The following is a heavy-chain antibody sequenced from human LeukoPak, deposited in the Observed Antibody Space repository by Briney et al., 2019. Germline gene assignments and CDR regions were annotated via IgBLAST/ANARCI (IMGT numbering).Heavy chain of an antibody. J-gene: IGHJ4*02. Sequence: ASVKVSCKASGYTFTGYYMHWVRQAPGQGLEWMAWINPNSGGTYYAQNFHDRITMTRGTSISTAYMELSRLRSDDTAIYYCARANALYCSSTSCLFDYWGQGTLVTVSP. V-gene: IGHV1-2*02. D-gene: IGHD2-2*01. CDR1: GYTFTGYY. CDR2: INPNSGGT. CDR3: ARANALYCSSTSCLFDY.